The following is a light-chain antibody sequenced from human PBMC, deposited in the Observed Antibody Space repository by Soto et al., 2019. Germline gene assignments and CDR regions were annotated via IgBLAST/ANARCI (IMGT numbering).Light chain of an antibody. J-gene: IGLJ2*01. CDR1: GSDVGAYNY. CDR3: SSYAGSKNLV. Sequence: QSALTQPPSASGSPGQSVAISCTGTGSDVGAYNYVSWYQQHPGKAPKLMIYEVTKRPSGVPDRCSGSKSDNTASLTVSGLQAEDEADYYCSSYAGSKNLVFGGGTKLTVL. V-gene: IGLV2-8*01. CDR2: EVT.